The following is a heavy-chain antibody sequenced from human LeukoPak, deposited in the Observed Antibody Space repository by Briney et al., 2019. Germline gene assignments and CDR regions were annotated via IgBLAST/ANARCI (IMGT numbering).Heavy chain of an antibody. CDR2: IIPILGIA. Sequence: GASVKVSCRASGGTFSSYAISWVRQAPGQGLEWMGRIIPILGIANYAQKFQGRVTIVADKSTSTAYMELSSLRSEDTAVYYCASGPKYCGGDCYIGPFDYWGQGALVTVSS. CDR1: GGTFSSYA. D-gene: IGHD2-21*02. V-gene: IGHV1-69*04. CDR3: ASGPKYCGGDCYIGPFDY. J-gene: IGHJ4*02.